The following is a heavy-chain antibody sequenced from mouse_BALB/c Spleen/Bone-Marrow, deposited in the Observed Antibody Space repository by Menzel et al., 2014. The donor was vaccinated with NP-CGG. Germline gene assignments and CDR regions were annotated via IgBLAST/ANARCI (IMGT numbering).Heavy chain of an antibody. J-gene: IGHJ3*01. CDR3: TKDRPGGFAY. Sequence: QVQLQQSGAELVKPGASVKLSCKASGYTFTNYYMYWVKQRPGQGLEWIGEINPSNGGPNFNEKFKSKATLTVDKSSSHANQQISSLASEDFAVYFRTKDRPGGFAYWGQGTPVTVSS. D-gene: IGHD4-1*01. V-gene: IGHV1S16*01. CDR2: INPSNGGP. CDR1: GYTFTNYY.